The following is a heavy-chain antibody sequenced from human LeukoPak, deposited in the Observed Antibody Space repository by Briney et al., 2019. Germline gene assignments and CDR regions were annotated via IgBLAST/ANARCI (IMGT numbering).Heavy chain of an antibody. CDR3: ARDHNYAFDN. CDR2: IGIDSGNT. CDR1: GFPFIEYS. J-gene: IGHJ4*02. D-gene: IGHD1-1*01. V-gene: IGHV3-48*01. Sequence: GGSLRLSCTASGFPFIEYSMNWVRQAPGKGLEWISYIGIDSGNTKYADSVRGRFTISADKAKSSLYLQMNSLRVEDTAVYYCARDHNYAFDNWGQGTLVSVAS.